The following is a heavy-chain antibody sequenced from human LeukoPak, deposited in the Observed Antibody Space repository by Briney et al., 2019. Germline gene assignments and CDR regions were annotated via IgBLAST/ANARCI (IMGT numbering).Heavy chain of an antibody. CDR1: GGSISSSSYY. D-gene: IGHD2-8*01. CDR2: INHSGST. V-gene: IGHV4-39*07. J-gene: IGHJ5*02. CDR3: ARGRMVFDP. Sequence: SSETLSLTCTVSGGSISSSSYYWGWIRQPPGKGLEWIGEINHSGSTNYNPSLKSRVTISVDTSKNQFSLKLSSVTAADTAVYYCARGRMVFDPWGQGTLVTVSS.